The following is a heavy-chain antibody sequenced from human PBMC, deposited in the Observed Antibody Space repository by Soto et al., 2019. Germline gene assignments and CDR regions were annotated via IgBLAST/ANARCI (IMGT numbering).Heavy chain of an antibody. J-gene: IGHJ6*02. D-gene: IGHD2-15*01. CDR3: ARYCSGGSCYPPPYGMDV. V-gene: IGHV3-48*02. CDR1: GFTFSSYS. Sequence: GGSLRLSCAASGFTFSSYSMNWVRQAPGKGLEWVSYISSSSSTIYYADTVKGRFTISRDNAKNSLYLQKNSLRDEDTAVYYCARYCSGGSCYPPPYGMDVWGQGTTVTVSS. CDR2: ISSSSSTI.